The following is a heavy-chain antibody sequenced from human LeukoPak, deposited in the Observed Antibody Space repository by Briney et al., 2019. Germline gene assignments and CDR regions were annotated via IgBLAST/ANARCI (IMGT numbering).Heavy chain of an antibody. CDR1: GFTFSTYW. CDR2: INPDGTTT. CDR3: ARITSRDYFDY. V-gene: IGHV3-74*01. D-gene: IGHD2-2*01. J-gene: IGHJ4*02. Sequence: GGSLRLSCAASGFTFSTYWMHWVRQAPGKGLVWVSRINPDGTTTSYADSVKGRFTISRDNAKNTLYLQMNSLRAEDTAVYYCARITSRDYFDYWGQGTLVTVSS.